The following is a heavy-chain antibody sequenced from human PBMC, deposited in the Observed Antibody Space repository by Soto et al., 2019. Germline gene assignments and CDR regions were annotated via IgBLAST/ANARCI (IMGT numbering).Heavy chain of an antibody. D-gene: IGHD3-10*01. CDR3: ARCGSGSYYYYYYGMDV. CDR1: GGSISSSSYY. Sequence: SETLSLTCTVSGGSISSSSYYWGWIRQPPGKGLEWIGSIYYSGSTYYNPSLKSRVTISVDTSKNQFSLKLSSVTAADTAVYYCARCGSGSYYYYYYGMDVWGQGTTVT. J-gene: IGHJ6*02. CDR2: IYYSGST. V-gene: IGHV4-39*01.